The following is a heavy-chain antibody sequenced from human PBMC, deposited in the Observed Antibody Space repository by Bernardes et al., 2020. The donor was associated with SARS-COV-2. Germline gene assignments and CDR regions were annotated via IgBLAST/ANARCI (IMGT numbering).Heavy chain of an antibody. CDR1: GYTFTSYG. V-gene: IGHV1-18*01. CDR2: ISAYNGNT. D-gene: IGHD3-3*01. J-gene: IGHJ4*02. CDR3: ARVTGVISPRFYDFWSGYIGGGFDY. Sequence: ASVKVSCKASGYTFTSYGISWVRQAPGQGLEWMGWISAYNGNTNYAQKLQGRVTMTTDTSTSTAYMELRSLRSDDTAVYYCARVTGVISPRFYDFWSGYIGGGFDYWGQGTLVTVSS.